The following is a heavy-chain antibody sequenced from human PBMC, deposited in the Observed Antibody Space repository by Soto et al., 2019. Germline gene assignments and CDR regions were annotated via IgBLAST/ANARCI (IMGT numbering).Heavy chain of an antibody. D-gene: IGHD3-16*02. Sequence: PGGSLRLSCAASGFTFSSYSMNWVRQAPGKGLEWVSSISSSSSYIYYADSVKGRFTISRDNAKNSLYLQMNSLRAEDTAVYYCARADSRELSFHFDYWGQGTLVTVSS. CDR2: ISSSSSYI. V-gene: IGHV3-21*01. CDR1: GFTFSSYS. CDR3: ARADSRELSFHFDY. J-gene: IGHJ4*02.